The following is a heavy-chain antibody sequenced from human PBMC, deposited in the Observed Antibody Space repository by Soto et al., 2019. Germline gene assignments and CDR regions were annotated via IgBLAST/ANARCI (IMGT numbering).Heavy chain of an antibody. D-gene: IGHD3-22*01. Sequence: PGGSLRLSCAASGFTFSDYYMSWIRQAPGKGLEWVSYISSSGSTIYYADSVKGRFTISRDNAKNSLYLQMNSLRAEDTAVYYCEIYSSSVRDYYYMDVWGKGTTVTVSS. CDR3: EIYSSSVRDYYYMDV. CDR1: GFTFSDYY. J-gene: IGHJ6*03. CDR2: ISSSGSTI. V-gene: IGHV3-11*01.